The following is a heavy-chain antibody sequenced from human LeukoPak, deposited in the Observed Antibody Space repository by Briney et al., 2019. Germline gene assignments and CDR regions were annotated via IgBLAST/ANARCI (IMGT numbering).Heavy chain of an antibody. D-gene: IGHD5-18*01. J-gene: IGHJ4*02. V-gene: IGHV3-23*01. Sequence: PGGSLRLSCAASGFTFSSYTMSWVRQAPGKGLEWVSAISGSGGSTYYADSVKGRFTISRDNSKNTLYLQMNSLRAEDTAVYYCAKDETAMVTGFDYWGQGTLVTVSS. CDR2: ISGSGGST. CDR3: AKDETAMVTGFDY. CDR1: GFTFSSYT.